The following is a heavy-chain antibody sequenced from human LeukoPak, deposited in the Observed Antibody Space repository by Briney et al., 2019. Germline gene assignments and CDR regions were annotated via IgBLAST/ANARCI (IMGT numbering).Heavy chain of an antibody. CDR3: ARESPTLVVDY. Sequence: ASVKVSCKASGYTFTSYAMNWVRQAPGQGLEWMGYINTNTEKPMYARGFTGRFVFSLDTSVSTAYLQISSLKAEDTAVYYCARESPTLVVDYWGQGTLVTVSS. V-gene: IGHV7-4-1*02. CDR2: INTNTEKP. J-gene: IGHJ4*02. CDR1: GYTFTSYA.